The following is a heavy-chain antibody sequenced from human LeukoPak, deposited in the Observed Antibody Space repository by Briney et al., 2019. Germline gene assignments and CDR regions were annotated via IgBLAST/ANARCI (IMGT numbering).Heavy chain of an antibody. CDR2: IGTVGDT. Sequence: GGSLRLSCAASGFTFSSYSMNWVRQAPGKGLEGVSVIGTVGDTYYSDSVKGRFTISRENAKNCLYLQMNSLRVGDTAVYYCARGPLVGTTNYYFDYWGQGTLVTVSS. V-gene: IGHV3-13*01. D-gene: IGHD2/OR15-2a*01. CDR1: GFTFSSYS. CDR3: ARGPLVGTTNYYFDY. J-gene: IGHJ4*02.